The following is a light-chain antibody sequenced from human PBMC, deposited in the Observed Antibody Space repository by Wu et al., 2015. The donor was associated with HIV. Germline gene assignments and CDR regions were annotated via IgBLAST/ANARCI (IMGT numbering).Light chain of an antibody. CDR3: QQYKNWPPFT. Sequence: EIVMTQSPATLSVSPGQRVTLSCRASQTIANKLAWYQQRPGQGPRLLIYETSTRATGIPARFSGRGSGTEFTLTISDMQSEDFAVYYCQQYKNWPPFTFGQGTRL. CDR1: QTIANK. V-gene: IGKV3-15*01. CDR2: ETS. J-gene: IGKJ5*01.